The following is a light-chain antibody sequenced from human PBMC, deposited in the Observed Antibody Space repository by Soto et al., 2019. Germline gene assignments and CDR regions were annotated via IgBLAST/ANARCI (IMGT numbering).Light chain of an antibody. CDR3: QQYNNWPPWT. Sequence: DIQMTQSPSSLSASVGDRVTITCQASQDISNYLNWYQHKPGKAPKLLIYDAANMETGVPSRFSGSGSGTDFTLTISSLQSEDFAVYYCQQYNNWPPWTFGQGTKVEIK. V-gene: IGKV1-33*01. CDR1: QDISNY. J-gene: IGKJ1*01. CDR2: DAA.